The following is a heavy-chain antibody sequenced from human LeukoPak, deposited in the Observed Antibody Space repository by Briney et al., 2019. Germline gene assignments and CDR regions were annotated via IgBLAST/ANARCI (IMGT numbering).Heavy chain of an antibody. CDR2: IYYSGSI. CDR3: ARVAPDDSAFDY. Sequence: SETLSLTCTVSRGSISSGGYYWSWIRQHPGKGLEWIGYIYYSGSIYYDPSLKSRATISVDTSKKQFSLMLSSVTAADTAVYYCARVAPDDSAFDYWGQGALVTVSS. CDR1: RGSISSGGYY. D-gene: IGHD2-21*02. V-gene: IGHV4-31*03. J-gene: IGHJ4*02.